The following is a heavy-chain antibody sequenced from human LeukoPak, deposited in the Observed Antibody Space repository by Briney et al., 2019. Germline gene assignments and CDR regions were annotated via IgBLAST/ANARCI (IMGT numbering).Heavy chain of an antibody. D-gene: IGHD6-19*01. J-gene: IGHJ5*02. CDR2: IYYSGST. CDR3: ARVSVARGLSLFDP. CDR1: GGSISSYY. Sequence: SETLSLTCTVSGGSISSYYWSWLRQPPGKGLVWIGYIYYSGSTNYNPSLKSRVTISVDTSKNQFSLKLSSVTAADMAVYYCARVSVARGLSLFDPWGQGTLVTVSS. V-gene: IGHV4-59*08.